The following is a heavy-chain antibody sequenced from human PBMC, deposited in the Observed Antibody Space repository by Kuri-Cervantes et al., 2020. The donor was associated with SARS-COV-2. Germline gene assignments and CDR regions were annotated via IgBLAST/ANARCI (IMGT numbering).Heavy chain of an antibody. CDR2: INSDGSST. CDR3: ARESVYQLLMVDAFDI. V-gene: IGHV3-74*01. Sequence: GGSLRLSCAASGFTFSSYWMHWVRQAPGKGLVWVSRINSDGSSTSYADSVKGRFTISRDNAKNTLYLQMNSLRAEDTAVYYCARESVYQLLMVDAFDIWGQGTMVTVSS. D-gene: IGHD2-2*01. CDR1: GFTFSSYW. J-gene: IGHJ3*02.